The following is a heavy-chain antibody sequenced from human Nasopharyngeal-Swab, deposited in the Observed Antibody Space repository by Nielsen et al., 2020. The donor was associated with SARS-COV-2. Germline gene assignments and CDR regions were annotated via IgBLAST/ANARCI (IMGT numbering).Heavy chain of an antibody. CDR3: ARVVYYYDSGWLGWGYYFDY. V-gene: IGHV3-11*04. Sequence: GESLKISCAASGFTLSDYYMSWIRQAPGKGLEWVSYISSSGSTIYYADSVKGRFTISRDNAKNSLYLQMNSLRAEDTAVYYCARVVYYYDSGWLGWGYYFDYWGQGTLVTVSS. J-gene: IGHJ4*02. CDR1: GFTLSDYY. D-gene: IGHD3-22*01. CDR2: ISSSGSTI.